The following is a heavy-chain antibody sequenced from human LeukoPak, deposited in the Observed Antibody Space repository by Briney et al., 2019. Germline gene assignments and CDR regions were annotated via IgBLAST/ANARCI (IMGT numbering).Heavy chain of an antibody. CDR3: ARQEGYCSGGSCRTHDAFDI. CDR2: ICPGDSDT. CDR1: GYSFTSYW. D-gene: IGHD2-15*01. V-gene: IGHV5-51*01. J-gene: IGHJ3*02. Sequence: GESLKISCKGSGYSFTSYWIGWVRQMPGKGLEWMGIICPGDSDTRYSPSFQGQVTISADKSISTAYLQWSSLKASDTAMYYCARQEGYCSGGSCRTHDAFDIWGQGTMVTVSS.